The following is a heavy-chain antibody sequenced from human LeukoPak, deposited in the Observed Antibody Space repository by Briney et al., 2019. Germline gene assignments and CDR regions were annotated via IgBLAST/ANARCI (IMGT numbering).Heavy chain of an antibody. CDR1: GGSISSYY. D-gene: IGHD4-17*01. V-gene: IGHV4-59*01. J-gene: IGHJ4*02. CDR3: ARLKATVSIHAYFDS. Sequence: SETLSLTCTVSGGSISSYYWTWIRQPPGKALEWIGYIYYSGSTKYNPSLKSRVTISVDTSKNQFSLELSSVTAADTAVYYCARLKATVSIHAYFDSWGQGTLVTVSS. CDR2: IYYSGST.